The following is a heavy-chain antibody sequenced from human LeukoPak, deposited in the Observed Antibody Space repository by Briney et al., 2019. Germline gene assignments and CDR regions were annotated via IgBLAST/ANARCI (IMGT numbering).Heavy chain of an antibody. Sequence: GGSLRLSCAASGFTFSRSNMNWVRQAPGKGLEWVSAVSGSGSTTYYARSVKGRFTVSRDNSKNTPYLQMNSLRVDDTAVYYCAKSLDYGGNRARLDFWGQGTLVTVSS. CDR3: AKSLDYGGNRARLDF. D-gene: IGHD4-23*01. CDR2: VSGSGSTT. J-gene: IGHJ4*02. V-gene: IGHV3-23*01. CDR1: GFTFSRSN.